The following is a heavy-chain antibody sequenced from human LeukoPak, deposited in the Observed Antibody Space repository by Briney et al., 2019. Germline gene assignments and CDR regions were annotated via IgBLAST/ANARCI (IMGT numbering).Heavy chain of an antibody. V-gene: IGHV3-21*01. CDR1: EFTFSSST. CDR2: ISPDSNYI. D-gene: IGHD4-23*01. Sequence: GGSLRLSCAASEFTFSSSTMNWVRQAPGKGLEWVSSISPDSNYIYYADSVKGRFTVSRDNAKNSLYLQLNSLRAEDTALYHCARGGYRDYGGNLDCWGQGALVTVSS. CDR3: ARGGYRDYGGNLDC. J-gene: IGHJ4*02.